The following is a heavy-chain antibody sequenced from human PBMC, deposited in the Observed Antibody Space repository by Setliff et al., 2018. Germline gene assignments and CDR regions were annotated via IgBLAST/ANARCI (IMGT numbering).Heavy chain of an antibody. CDR2: INAGNGNT. J-gene: IGHJ6*03. V-gene: IGHV1-3*01. CDR1: GHIFSTYA. D-gene: IGHD3-3*01. Sequence: ASVKVSCKTSGHIFSTYAMHWVRQAPGQRPEWMGWINAGNGNTKCSQKFQGRVTITRDTSANTDYMELGSLRSEDTAVYYCARRGLGYDSWSGYYKYYYYYMDVWGKGTTVTVSS. CDR3: ARRGLGYDSWSGYYKYYYYYMDV.